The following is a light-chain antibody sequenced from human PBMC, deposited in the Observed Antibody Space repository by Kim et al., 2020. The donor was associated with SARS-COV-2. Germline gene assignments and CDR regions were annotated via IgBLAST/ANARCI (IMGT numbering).Light chain of an antibody. CDR1: QNINNY. Sequence: DIHVTQSPFSLSASVGDRVTITCRAGQNINNYLNWYQQQPGKAPKLLIYAASTLQTGVPLRFSGRGSGSEFTLTISSLQPEDFATYYCQQTATTPWYAFGQGTKLEI. CDR2: AAS. J-gene: IGKJ2*01. CDR3: QQTATTPWYA. V-gene: IGKV1-39*01.